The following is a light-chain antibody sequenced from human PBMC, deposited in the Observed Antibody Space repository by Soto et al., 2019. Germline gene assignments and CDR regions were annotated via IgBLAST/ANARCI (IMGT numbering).Light chain of an antibody. CDR1: SSDVGSYNL. CDR2: EGS. CDR3: CSYAGSRV. Sequence: QSALTQPASVSGSPGQSITISCTGTSSDVGSYNLVSWYQQHPGKAPKLMIYEGSKRPSGVSNRFSGSKSGNTASLTLSGLQAEDEADYSCCSYAGSRVFGGGTKVTVL. V-gene: IGLV2-23*01. J-gene: IGLJ3*02.